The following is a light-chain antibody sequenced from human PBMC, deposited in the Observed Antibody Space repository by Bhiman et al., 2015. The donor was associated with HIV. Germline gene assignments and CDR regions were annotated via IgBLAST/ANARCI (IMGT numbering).Light chain of an antibody. CDR3: ATWDTSLSAMV. Sequence: QSXLTQPPSVSAAPGQRVTVSCSGSSSNIGSHFVSWYQQLPGTAPKLLIYDNSNRPSAIPDRFSGSKSGTSATLGISGLHTGDEADYYCATWDTSLSAMVFGGGTKLTVL. V-gene: IGLV1-51*01. CDR2: DNS. J-gene: IGLJ2*01. CDR1: SSNIGSHF.